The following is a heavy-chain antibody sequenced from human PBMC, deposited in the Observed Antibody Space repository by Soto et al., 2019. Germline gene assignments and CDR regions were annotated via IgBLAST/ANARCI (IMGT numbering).Heavy chain of an antibody. J-gene: IGHJ5*02. Sequence: GASVKVSCKASGYTFTGKYLHWVRQAPGQGLEWMGWINPNSGVTNYAEKFQGRVTMTRDTSISTAYMDLTRLKSDGTAVYYCARDIVSTTGCFDPWGQGTLVTVSS. V-gene: IGHV1-2*02. D-gene: IGHD3-16*02. CDR2: INPNSGVT. CDR3: ARDIVSTTGCFDP. CDR1: GYTFTGKY.